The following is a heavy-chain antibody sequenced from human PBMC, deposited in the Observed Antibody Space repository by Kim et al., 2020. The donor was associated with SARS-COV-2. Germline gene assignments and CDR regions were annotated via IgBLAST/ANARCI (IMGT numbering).Heavy chain of an antibody. Sequence: GGSLRLSCAASGFTFSSYGMHWVRQAPGKGLEWVAVIWYDGSNKYYADSVKGRFTISRDNSKNTLYLQMNSLRAEDTAVYYCARDPEGFGEYSGWFDPWGQGTLVTVSS. D-gene: IGHD3-10*01. CDR1: GFTFSSYG. J-gene: IGHJ5*02. CDR3: ARDPEGFGEYSGWFDP. V-gene: IGHV3-33*08. CDR2: IWYDGSNK.